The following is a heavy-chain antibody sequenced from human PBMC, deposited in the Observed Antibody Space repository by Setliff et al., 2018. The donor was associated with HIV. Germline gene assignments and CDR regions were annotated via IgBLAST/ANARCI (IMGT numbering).Heavy chain of an antibody. Sequence: KPGGSLRLSCATSGLTFSYAWMSWVRQAPGKGLEWVGRVKSKTDGGATDYAAPVKGRFIISRDESQNTVYLQMNSLKTEDTAMYYCATGGGRYLHEWAYWGQGTLGTVS. V-gene: IGHV3-15*01. CDR3: ATGGGRYLHEWAY. J-gene: IGHJ4*02. CDR2: VKSKTDGGAT. CDR1: GLTFSYAW. D-gene: IGHD3-10*01.